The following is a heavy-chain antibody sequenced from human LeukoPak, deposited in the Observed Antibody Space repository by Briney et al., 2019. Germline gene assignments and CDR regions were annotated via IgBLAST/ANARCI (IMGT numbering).Heavy chain of an antibody. CDR1: GGTFSSYA. D-gene: IGHD3-16*01. V-gene: IGHV1-69*13. CDR3: ARGGDRWPRALYYYYYGMDV. CDR2: IIPIFGTA. Sequence: GASVKVSCKASGGTFSSYAISWVRQAPGQGLEWMGGIIPIFGTANYAQKFQGRVTITADESTSTAYMELSSLRSGDTAVYYCARGGDRWPRALYYYYYGMDVWGQGTTVTVSS. J-gene: IGHJ6*02.